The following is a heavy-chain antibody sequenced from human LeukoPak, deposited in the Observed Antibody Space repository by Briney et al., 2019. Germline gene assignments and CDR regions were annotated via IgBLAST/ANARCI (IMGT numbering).Heavy chain of an antibody. D-gene: IGHD3-22*01. J-gene: IGHJ4*02. Sequence: ASVKVSCKASGYTFTGYFMHWVRQAPGQRLEWMGWINPNSGGTNYAQKFQGRVTMTRDTSISTAYVELSRLRSDDTAVYYCARSFTYYSDSSGYYYVHWGQGTLVTVSS. CDR1: GYTFTGYF. CDR3: ARSFTYYSDSSGYYYVH. V-gene: IGHV1-2*02. CDR2: INPNSGGT.